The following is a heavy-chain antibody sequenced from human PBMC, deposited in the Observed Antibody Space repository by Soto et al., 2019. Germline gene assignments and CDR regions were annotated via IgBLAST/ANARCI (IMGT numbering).Heavy chain of an antibody. CDR1: GFTFSSYA. V-gene: IGHV3-30-3*01. J-gene: IGHJ6*02. Sequence: QVQLVESGGGVVQPRRSLRLSCAASGFTFSSYAMHWVRQAPGKGLEWVAVISYDGSNKYYADSVKGRFTISRDNSKNTLYLQMNSLRAEDTAVYYCARDNGMDVWGQGTTVTVSS. CDR3: ARDNGMDV. CDR2: ISYDGSNK.